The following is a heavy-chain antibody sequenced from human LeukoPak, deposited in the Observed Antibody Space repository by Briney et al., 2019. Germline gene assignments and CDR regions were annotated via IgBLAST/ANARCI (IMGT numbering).Heavy chain of an antibody. CDR3: ARVVTGYSSSWYAVPDY. V-gene: IGHV3-21*01. CDR1: GFTFSSYS. J-gene: IGHJ4*02. Sequence: GGSLRLSCAASGFTFSSYSMNWVRQAPGKGLEWVSSISSSSSYIYYADSVKGRFTISRDNAKNSLYLQMNSLRAEDTAVYYCARVVTGYSSSWYAVPDYWGQGTLVTVSS. CDR2: ISSSSSYI. D-gene: IGHD6-13*01.